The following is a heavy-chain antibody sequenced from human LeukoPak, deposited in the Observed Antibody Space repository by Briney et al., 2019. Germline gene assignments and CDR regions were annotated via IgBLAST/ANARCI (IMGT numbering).Heavy chain of an antibody. Sequence: PGGSLRLSCAASGFTFSSYAMSWVRQAPGKGLEWVSAISGSGGSTYYADSVKGRFTISRDNSKNTLYLQMNSLRAEDTAVYYCAKGSVAGTRYYYYYMDVWGKGTTVTVSS. V-gene: IGHV3-23*01. D-gene: IGHD6-19*01. CDR1: GFTFSSYA. CDR2: ISGSGGST. CDR3: AKGSVAGTRYYYYYMDV. J-gene: IGHJ6*03.